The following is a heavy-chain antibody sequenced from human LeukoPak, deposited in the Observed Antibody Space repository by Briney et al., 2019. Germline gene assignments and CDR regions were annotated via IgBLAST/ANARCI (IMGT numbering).Heavy chain of an antibody. Sequence: PGGSLRLSCAAAGFTFSSYSMNWVRQAPGKGLEWVSYISSSSSTIYYADSVKGRFTISRDNAKNSLYLQMNSLRAEATAGYYCAREIASQLVAGGVDYWGQGTLVTVSS. CDR1: GFTFSSYS. V-gene: IGHV3-48*01. CDR2: ISSSSSTI. J-gene: IGHJ4*02. D-gene: IGHD6-6*01. CDR3: AREIASQLVAGGVDY.